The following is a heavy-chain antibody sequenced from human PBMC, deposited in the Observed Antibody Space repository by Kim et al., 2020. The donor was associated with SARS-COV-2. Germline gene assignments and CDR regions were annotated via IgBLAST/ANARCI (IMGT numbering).Heavy chain of an antibody. J-gene: IGHJ4*02. Sequence: GGSLRLSCAASGFTFSSYAMSWVRQAPGKGLEWVSAISGNGGSTYYADSVKGRFTISRDNSKNTLYLQMNSLRAEDTAVYYCAKVREMDYGGLYCFDYWAREPWSPSPQ. CDR2: ISGNGGST. V-gene: IGHV3-23*01. CDR3: AKVREMDYGGLYCFDY. D-gene: IGHD4-17*01. CDR1: GFTFSSYA.